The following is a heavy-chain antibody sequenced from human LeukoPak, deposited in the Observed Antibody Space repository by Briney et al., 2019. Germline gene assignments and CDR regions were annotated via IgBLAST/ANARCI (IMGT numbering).Heavy chain of an antibody. D-gene: IGHD3-22*01. CDR2: IIPIFGTA. V-gene: IGHV1-69*13. CDR3: ARIGNYYDSSGYLGY. J-gene: IGHJ4*02. Sequence: SVKVSCKASGGTFSSYAISWVRQAPGQGLEWMGGIIPIFGTANYAQKFQGRVTITADESTSTAYMELSSLRSEDTAVYYCARIGNYYDSSGYLGYWGQGTLVTVSS. CDR1: GGTFSSYA.